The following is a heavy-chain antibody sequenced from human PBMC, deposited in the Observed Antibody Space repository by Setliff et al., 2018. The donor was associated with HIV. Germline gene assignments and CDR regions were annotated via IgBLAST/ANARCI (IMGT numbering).Heavy chain of an antibody. CDR3: AKAWGSGYPSFESALMFDV. V-gene: IGHV7-4-1*02. D-gene: IGHD3-16*01. J-gene: IGHJ4*02. CDR2: INTNTGDP. CDR1: GYTFTRYA. Sequence: ASVKVSCKASGYTFTRYALNWVRQAPGQGLEWMGWINTNTGDPTYAQGLTGRFVFSLDTSVSTAYLQMTSLRAEDTATYYCAKAWGSGYPSFESALMFDVWGQGTLVTVSS.